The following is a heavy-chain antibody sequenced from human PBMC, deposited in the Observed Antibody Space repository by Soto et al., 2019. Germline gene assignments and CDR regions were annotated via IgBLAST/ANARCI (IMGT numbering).Heavy chain of an antibody. D-gene: IGHD3-10*02. Sequence: QVQLVESGGGVVQPGRSLRLSCAASGFTFRNYGMHWVRQAPGKGLEWLAVIWYDGSNKYYADSVKGRFTISRDNSKNTLYLQMDSLRAEDTAMYYCARDVRSRRYDLWGQGTLVTVSS. CDR3: ARDVRSRRYDL. J-gene: IGHJ5*02. CDR2: IWYDGSNK. CDR1: GFTFRNYG. V-gene: IGHV3-33*01.